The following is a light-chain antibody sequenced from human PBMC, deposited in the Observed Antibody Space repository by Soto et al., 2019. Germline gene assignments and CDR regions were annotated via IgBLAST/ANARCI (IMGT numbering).Light chain of an antibody. CDR3: CSHAASGTFEWM. CDR1: GSDIGTYDL. Sequence: QSALTQPASVSGSPGQSITISCTGTGSDIGTYDLVSWYQQHPGKAPKLIIYEVSKRPSGVSNRFSGSKSGNTASLTISGLQAEDEADYNCCSHAASGTFEWMFGGGTKLTVL. J-gene: IGLJ3*02. CDR2: EVS. V-gene: IGLV2-23*02.